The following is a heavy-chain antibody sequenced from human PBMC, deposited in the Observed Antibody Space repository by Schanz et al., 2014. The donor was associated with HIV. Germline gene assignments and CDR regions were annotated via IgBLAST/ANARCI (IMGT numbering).Heavy chain of an antibody. CDR2: ISGSGGNT. D-gene: IGHD3-10*01. Sequence: EVHLSESGGGLVQPGESVKIACVASGFTFSSFAMTWVRQVPGKGLEWVSSISGSGGNTYFTDSVKGRFTVSRDNSKNTLYLQMNSLRAEDTAVYYCAKDRLYPSGTYPYGMDVWGQGTTVTVSS. J-gene: IGHJ6*02. CDR1: GFTFSSFA. CDR3: AKDRLYPSGTYPYGMDV. V-gene: IGHV3-23*01.